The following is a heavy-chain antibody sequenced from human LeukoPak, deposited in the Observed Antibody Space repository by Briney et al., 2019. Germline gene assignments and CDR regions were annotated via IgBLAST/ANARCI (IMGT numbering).Heavy chain of an antibody. CDR2: INSEGSST. D-gene: IGHD7-27*01. CDR1: GFTFSSDL. J-gene: IGHJ4*02. CDR3: ASLTGDEATDY. Sequence: GGSLRLSCAASGFTFSSDLMHWVRQAPGKGLVWVSRINSEGSSTSYADSVKGRFTISRDNSKNTLYLQMNSLRAEDTAVYYCASLTGDEATDYWGQGTLVTVSS. V-gene: IGHV3-74*01.